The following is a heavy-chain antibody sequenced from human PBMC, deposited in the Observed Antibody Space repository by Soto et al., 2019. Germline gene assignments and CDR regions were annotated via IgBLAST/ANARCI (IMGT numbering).Heavy chain of an antibody. CDR2: ITNNGDT. CDR1: GYTFTSYG. V-gene: IGHV1-18*01. CDR3: ARAVITSYGVFDY. D-gene: IGHD2-21*01. Sequence: ASVKVSCKASGYTFTSYGISWVRQAPGQGLEWMGWITNNGDTNYPQRLQSRVTITTNTSTSTAYKKLRSLRSDDTAEYYCARAVITSYGVFDYWGQGPRSPSPQ. J-gene: IGHJ4*02.